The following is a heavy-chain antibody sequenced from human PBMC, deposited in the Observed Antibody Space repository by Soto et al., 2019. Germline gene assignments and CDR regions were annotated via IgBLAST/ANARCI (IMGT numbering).Heavy chain of an antibody. V-gene: IGHV4-4*02. CDR3: ARDGSEDSCSWYGGLGRDV. CDR2: IYHSGST. CDR1: GGSISSSNW. Sequence: QVQLQESGPGLVKPSGTLSLTCAVSGGSISSSNWWSWVRQPPGKGLEWIGEIYHSGSTNYNPSLKSRVTMSVARSTTQFSRTLGSVTDADTAVAYCARDGSEDSCSWYGGLGRDVWGQGTTVTGSS. J-gene: IGHJ6*02. D-gene: IGHD6-13*01.